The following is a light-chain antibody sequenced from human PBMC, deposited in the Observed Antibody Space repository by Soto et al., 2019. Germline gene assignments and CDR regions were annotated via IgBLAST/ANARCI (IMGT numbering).Light chain of an antibody. J-gene: IGKJ1*01. Sequence: DIQMTQSPSAMSASLGDRVTITCRASQGISDSLAWFQQKPGKVPKRLIYDASTLPSGVPSRFSGSGSGTAFTLTISSLQPEDFATYFCQQYNSYSPWTFGQGTKVDIK. CDR1: QGISDS. V-gene: IGKV1-17*03. CDR3: QQYNSYSPWT. CDR2: DAS.